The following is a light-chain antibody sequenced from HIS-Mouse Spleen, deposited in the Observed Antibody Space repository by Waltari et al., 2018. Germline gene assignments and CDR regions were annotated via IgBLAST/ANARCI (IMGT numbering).Light chain of an antibody. Sequence: PGQSITISCTGTSSDVGGYSYVSWYQQHPGKAPKLMIYDVSNRPSGVSNRFSGSKSGNTASLTISGLQAEDEADYYCSSYTSSSFNVVFGGGTKLTVL. CDR2: DVS. J-gene: IGLJ2*01. CDR1: SSDVGGYSY. V-gene: IGLV2-14*03. CDR3: SSYTSSSFNVV.